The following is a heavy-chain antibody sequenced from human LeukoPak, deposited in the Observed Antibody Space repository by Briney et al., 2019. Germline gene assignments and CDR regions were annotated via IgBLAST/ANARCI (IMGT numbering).Heavy chain of an antibody. Sequence: ASVKVSCKASGYTFTSYYMHWVRQAPGQGLEWMGIINPSGGSTSYAQKFQGRVTMTRDTSTSTVYMELSSLRSEDTAVYYCARQGPQYSGSYYFDYWGQGTLVTVSS. CDR2: INPSGGST. D-gene: IGHD1-26*01. J-gene: IGHJ4*02. CDR3: ARQGPQYSGSYYFDY. V-gene: IGHV1-46*01. CDR1: GYTFTSYY.